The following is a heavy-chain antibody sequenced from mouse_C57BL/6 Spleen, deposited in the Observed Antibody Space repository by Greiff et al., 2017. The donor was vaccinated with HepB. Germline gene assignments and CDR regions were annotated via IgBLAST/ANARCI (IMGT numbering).Heavy chain of an antibody. J-gene: IGHJ3*01. Sequence: VQLQQSGPELVKPGASVKIPCKASGYTFTDYNMDWVKQSHGKSLEWIGDINPNNGGTIYNQKFKGKATLTVDKSSSTAYMERRSLTSEDTAVYYCASGNTVVATTPPFAYWGQGTLVTVSA. CDR3: ASGNTVVATTPPFAY. CDR1: GYTFTDYN. D-gene: IGHD1-1*01. CDR2: INPNNGGT. V-gene: IGHV1-18*01.